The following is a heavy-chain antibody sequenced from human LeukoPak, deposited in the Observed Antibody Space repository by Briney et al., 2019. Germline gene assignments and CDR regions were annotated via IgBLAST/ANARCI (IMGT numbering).Heavy chain of an antibody. V-gene: IGHV1-69*13. CDR3: ASLCSSTSCYARSYYYGMDV. Sequence: SVKVSCKASGGTFSSYAISWVRQAPGQGLEWMGGIISIFGTANYAQKLQGRVTITAEESTSTAYMELSSLRSEDTAVYYCASLCSSTSCYARSYYYGMDVWGQGTTVTVSS. CDR2: IISIFGTA. D-gene: IGHD2-2*01. CDR1: GGTFSSYA. J-gene: IGHJ6*02.